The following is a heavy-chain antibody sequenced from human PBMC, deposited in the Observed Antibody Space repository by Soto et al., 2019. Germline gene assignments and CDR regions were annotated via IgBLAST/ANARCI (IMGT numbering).Heavy chain of an antibody. V-gene: IGHV4-39*01. CDR3: ARHQASPWGGMDV. D-gene: IGHD1-26*01. J-gene: IGHJ6*02. CDR1: GGSISSSSYY. Sequence: SETLSLTCTVSGGSISSSSYYWGWIRQPPGKGLEWIGSIYYSGSTYYNPSLKSRVTISVDTSKNQFSLKLSSVTAADTAVYYCARHQASPWGGMDVWGQGTTVTVSS. CDR2: IYYSGST.